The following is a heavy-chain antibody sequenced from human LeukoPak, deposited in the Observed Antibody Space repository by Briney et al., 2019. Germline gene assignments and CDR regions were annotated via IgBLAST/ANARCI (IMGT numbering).Heavy chain of an antibody. CDR1: GGSFSGYY. D-gene: IGHD3-22*01. Sequence: SSETLSLTCAVYGGSFSGYYWSWIRQPPGKGLEWIGEINHSGSTNYNPSLKSRVTISVDTSKNQFSLKLSSVTAADTAVYYCARGQDSSGYYFDYWGQGTLVTVPS. CDR2: INHSGST. V-gene: IGHV4-34*01. J-gene: IGHJ4*02. CDR3: ARGQDSSGYYFDY.